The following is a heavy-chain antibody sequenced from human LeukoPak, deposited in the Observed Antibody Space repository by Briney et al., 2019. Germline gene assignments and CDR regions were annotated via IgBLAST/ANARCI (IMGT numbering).Heavy chain of an antibody. CDR3: TKDLMTGFSSGWYLDY. J-gene: IGHJ4*02. V-gene: IGHV3-23*01. D-gene: IGHD6-19*01. CDR2: TGGSDDNT. CDR1: GFSFNGYA. Sequence: GGSLRLSCEGSGFSFNGYALSWVRQAPGKGLEWVAVTGGSDDNTHYADSVKGRFSISRDTSENRLFLQMNSLRPDDSALYYCTKDLMTGFSSGWYLDYWGQGTLVTVSS.